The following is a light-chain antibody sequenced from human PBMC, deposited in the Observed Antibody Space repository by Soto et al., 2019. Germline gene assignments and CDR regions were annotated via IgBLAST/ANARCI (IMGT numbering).Light chain of an antibody. CDR1: QTVTND. CDR3: QQYNNWTWT. J-gene: IGKJ1*01. Sequence: EILLTQYPGTLSLSPGERATLSCGASQTVTNDYLAWYHQKPGQAPRLLIHSASARAPGFSARLSASGSGAELTITISSLKYEDFEVYYCQQYNNWTWTFGHGTKVDIK. CDR2: SAS. V-gene: IGKV3-15*01.